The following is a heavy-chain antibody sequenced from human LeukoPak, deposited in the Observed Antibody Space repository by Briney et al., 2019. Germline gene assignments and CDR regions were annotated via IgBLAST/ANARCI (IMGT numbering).Heavy chain of an antibody. CDR1: GFTFSSYW. CDR2: ISSDGSSR. Sequence: GGSLRLSCAASGFTFSSYWMHWVRQVPGKGLVWVSRISSDGSSRTYADSVKGRFTISRDNAKNSLFLQMNSLRAEDTAVYYCGAAYSGSSPFDYWGQGTLVTVSS. CDR3: GAAYSGSSPFDY. V-gene: IGHV3-74*01. J-gene: IGHJ4*02. D-gene: IGHD1-26*01.